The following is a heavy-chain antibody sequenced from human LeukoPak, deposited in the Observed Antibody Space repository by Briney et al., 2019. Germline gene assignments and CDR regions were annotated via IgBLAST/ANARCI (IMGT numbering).Heavy chain of an antibody. D-gene: IGHD5-18*01. V-gene: IGHV4-59*01. CDR1: GGSISSYY. Sequence: SSETLSLTCTVSGGSISSYYWSWIRQPPGKGLEWIGYIYYSGSTNYNPSLKSRVTISVDTSKNQSSLKLSSVTAADTAVYYCARSTWIQLWLLDYWGQGTLVTVSS. J-gene: IGHJ4*02. CDR3: ARSTWIQLWLLDY. CDR2: IYYSGST.